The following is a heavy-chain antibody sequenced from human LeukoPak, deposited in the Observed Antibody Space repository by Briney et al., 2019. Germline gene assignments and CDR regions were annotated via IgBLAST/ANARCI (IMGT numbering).Heavy chain of an antibody. V-gene: IGHV3-53*01. Sequence: PGGSLRLSCAASGVTVSSNYMSWVRQAPGKGLEWVSVIYSGGSTYYADSVKGRFTISRDNSKNTLYLQMNSLRAEDTAVYYCARASIAALFDYWGQGTLVTVSS. CDR1: GVTVSSNY. CDR3: ARASIAALFDY. D-gene: IGHD6-6*01. CDR2: IYSGGST. J-gene: IGHJ4*02.